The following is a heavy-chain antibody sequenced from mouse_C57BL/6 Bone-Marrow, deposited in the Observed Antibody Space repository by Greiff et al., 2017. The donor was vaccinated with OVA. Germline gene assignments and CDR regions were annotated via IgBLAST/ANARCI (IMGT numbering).Heavy chain of an antibody. V-gene: IGHV1-81*01. Sequence: VQLQQSGAELARPGASVKLSCKASGYTFTSYGISWVKQRTGQGLEWIGDIYPGSGSTNYNEKFKSKATLTVDTSSSTAYMQLSSLTSEDSAVYYCARNYYGSWYWYFDVWGTGTTVTVSS. J-gene: IGHJ1*03. CDR2: IYPGSGST. CDR1: GYTFTSYG. CDR3: ARNYYGSWYWYFDV. D-gene: IGHD1-1*01.